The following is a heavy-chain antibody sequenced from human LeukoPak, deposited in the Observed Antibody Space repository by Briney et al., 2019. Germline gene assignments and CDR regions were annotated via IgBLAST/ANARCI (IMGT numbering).Heavy chain of an antibody. D-gene: IGHD3-10*01. V-gene: IGHV4-30-2*02. CDR2: IYHSGST. Sequence: SETLSLTCAVSGGSISSGGYSWSWIRQPPGKGLEWIGEIYHSGSTNYNPSLKSRVTISVDTSKNQFSLKLSSVTAADTAVYYCASLWFGELAYWGQGTLVTVSS. J-gene: IGHJ4*02. CDR1: GGSISSGGYS. CDR3: ASLWFGELAY.